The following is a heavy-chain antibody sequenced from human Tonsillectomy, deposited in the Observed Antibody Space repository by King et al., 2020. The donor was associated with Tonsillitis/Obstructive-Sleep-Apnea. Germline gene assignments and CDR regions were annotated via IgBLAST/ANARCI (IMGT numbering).Heavy chain of an antibody. V-gene: IGHV3-9*01. D-gene: IGHD2-2*02. CDR3: AKDIGYCSSTSCYTDGAFDY. CDR2: ISWNSGSI. Sequence: AQLVESGGGLVQPGRSLRLSCAASGFTFDDYAMHWVRQAPGKGLEWVSGISWNSGSIGYADSVEGRFTISRDNAKNSLYLQMNSLRAEDTALYYCAKDIGYCSSTSCYTDGAFDYWGQGTLVTVSS. CDR1: GFTFDDYA. J-gene: IGHJ4*02.